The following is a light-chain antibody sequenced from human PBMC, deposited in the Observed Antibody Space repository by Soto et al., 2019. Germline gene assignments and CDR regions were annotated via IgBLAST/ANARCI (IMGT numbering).Light chain of an antibody. Sequence: DIQLTQSPSFLYASVGDRVTITCRASQGISSYLAWYQQKPGKAPKLLIYAASTLQGGVPSRFSGSESGTEFTLTISSLQPEDFATYYCPQLNTYPLTFGVGTKVDIK. J-gene: IGKJ4*01. CDR3: PQLNTYPLT. CDR2: AAS. V-gene: IGKV1-9*01. CDR1: QGISSY.